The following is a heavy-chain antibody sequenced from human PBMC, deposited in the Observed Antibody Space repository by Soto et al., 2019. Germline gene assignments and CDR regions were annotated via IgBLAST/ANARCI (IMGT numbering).Heavy chain of an antibody. J-gene: IGHJ2*01. CDR2: INPSGGST. Sequence: ASVKVSCKASGYTFTSYYMHWVRQAPGQGLEWMGIINPSGGSTSYAQKFQGRVTMTRDTSTSTVYMELSSLRSEDTAVYYCARRGGYSYGRKDWYFDLCGRGTLVTVSS. CDR1: GYTFTSYY. CDR3: ARRGGYSYGRKDWYFDL. V-gene: IGHV1-46*01. D-gene: IGHD5-18*01.